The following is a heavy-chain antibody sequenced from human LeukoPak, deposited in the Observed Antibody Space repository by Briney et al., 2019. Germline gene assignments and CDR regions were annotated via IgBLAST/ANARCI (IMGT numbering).Heavy chain of an antibody. CDR1: GYTFTGYY. CDR3: ARAGAAGTESYYYGMDV. CDR2: INPNSGGT. D-gene: IGHD6-13*01. Sequence: ASVKVSCKASGYTFTGYYMHWVRQAPGQGPEWMGWINPNSGGTNYAQKFQGWVTMTRDTSISTAYMELSRLRSDDTAVYYCARAGAAGTESYYYGMDVWGQGTTVTASS. J-gene: IGHJ6*02. V-gene: IGHV1-2*04.